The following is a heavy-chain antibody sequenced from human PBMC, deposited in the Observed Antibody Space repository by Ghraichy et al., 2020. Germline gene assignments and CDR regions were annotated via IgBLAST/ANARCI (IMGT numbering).Heavy chain of an antibody. V-gene: IGHV3-15*07. CDR1: GFNCGNAW. D-gene: IGHD3-16*02. Sequence: GGSLRLSCAASGFNCGNAWMNWVRQAPGKGLEWVGRIKTKAEGGTTAYAAPVSGRFTISRDDSKNTLFLEMNSLKTEDTALYYCTADMGELSLDPDYWGQGTLVTVSS. CDR2: IKTKAEGGTT. J-gene: IGHJ4*02. CDR3: TADMGELSLDPDY.